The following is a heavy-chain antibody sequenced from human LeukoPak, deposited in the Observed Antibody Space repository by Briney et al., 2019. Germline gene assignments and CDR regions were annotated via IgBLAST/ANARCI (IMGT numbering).Heavy chain of an antibody. V-gene: IGHV4-39*01. CDR2: IYYSENT. J-gene: IGHJ4*02. CDR3: ARPAVWGSYRLDY. CDR1: GGSISSSSYY. Sequence: SETLSLTCTVSGGSISSSSYYWGWIRQPPGKGLEWIGSIYYSENTYYNPSLKSRVTISVDTSKNQFSLKLSSVTAADTAVYYYARPAVWGSYRLDYWGQGTLVTVSS. D-gene: IGHD3-16*02.